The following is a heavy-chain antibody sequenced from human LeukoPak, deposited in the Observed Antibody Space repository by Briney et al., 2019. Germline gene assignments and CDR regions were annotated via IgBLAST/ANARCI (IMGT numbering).Heavy chain of an antibody. Sequence: PGGSLRLSCAASGFTFSSYGMHWVRQAPGKGLEWVAVISYDGSNKYYADSVKGRFTISRDNSKNTLYLQMNSLRAEDTAVYYCAKDMVRVDSSGPFRGRGVVGLAFDIWGQGTMVTVSS. CDR1: GFTFSSYG. CDR3: AKDMVRVDSSGPFRGRGVVGLAFDI. D-gene: IGHD3-22*01. CDR2: ISYDGSNK. J-gene: IGHJ3*02. V-gene: IGHV3-30*18.